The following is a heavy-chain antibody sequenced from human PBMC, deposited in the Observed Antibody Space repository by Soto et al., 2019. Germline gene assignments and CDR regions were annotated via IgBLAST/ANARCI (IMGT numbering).Heavy chain of an antibody. D-gene: IGHD6-13*01. Sequence: SETLSLTCTVSGGSISSGGYYWSWIRQHPGKGLEWIGYIYYSGSTYYNPSLQSRVTISVDTSKNQFSLKLSSVTAADTAVYYCARVIAAAASKAFDIWGQGTMVTVSS. CDR1: GGSISSGGYY. J-gene: IGHJ3*02. CDR2: IYYSGST. CDR3: ARVIAAAASKAFDI. V-gene: IGHV4-31*03.